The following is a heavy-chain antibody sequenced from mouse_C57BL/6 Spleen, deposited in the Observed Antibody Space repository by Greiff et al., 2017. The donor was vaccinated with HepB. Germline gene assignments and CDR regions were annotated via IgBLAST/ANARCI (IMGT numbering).Heavy chain of an antibody. V-gene: IGHV1-82*01. J-gene: IGHJ2*01. CDR1: GYAFSSSW. CDR2: IYPGDGDT. Sequence: ESGPELVKPGASVKISCKASGYAFSSSWMNWVKQRPGKGLEWIGRIYPGDGDTNYNGKFKGKATLTADKSSSTAYMQLSSLTSEDSAVYFCARSLAFDYWGQGTTLSVSS. CDR3: ARSLAFDY. D-gene: IGHD4-1*01.